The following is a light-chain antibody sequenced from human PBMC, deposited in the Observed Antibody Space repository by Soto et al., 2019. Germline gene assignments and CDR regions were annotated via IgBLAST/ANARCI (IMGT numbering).Light chain of an antibody. V-gene: IGKV1-33*01. CDR1: RDINIY. Sequence: DIQMTQSPSSLSASVRERVTITCRASRDINIYLNWYQQKPGKPPKLLIYDATNLEVGVPSRFSGSGSGTDFTLAISSLQPEDFATYYCQHYETLPITFGQGTRLESK. J-gene: IGKJ5*01. CDR3: QHYETLPIT. CDR2: DAT.